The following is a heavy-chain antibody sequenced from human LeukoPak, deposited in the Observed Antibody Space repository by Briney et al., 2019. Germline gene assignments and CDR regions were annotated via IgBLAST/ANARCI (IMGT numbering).Heavy chain of an antibody. V-gene: IGHV3-23*01. J-gene: IGHJ4*02. CDR3: ARERGYSYGYVLDH. CDR2: VADNGDP. D-gene: IGHD5-18*01. Sequence: PGGSLRLSCAASGLTFRKYAMSWVRQAPGKGLEWVSTVADNGDPYYADSVRGRFTISRENSKSTVSLQLNSLRAEDTAVYYCARERGYSYGYVLDHWGQGTLVTVSS. CDR1: GLTFRKYA.